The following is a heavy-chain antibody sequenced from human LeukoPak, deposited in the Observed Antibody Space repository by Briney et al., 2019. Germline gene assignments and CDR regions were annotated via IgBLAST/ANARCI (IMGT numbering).Heavy chain of an antibody. CDR2: ISAYNGNT. J-gene: IGHJ6*02. CDR1: GYTFTSYG. Sequence: ASVKVSCKASGYTFTSYGISWVRQAPEQGLEWMGWISAYNGNTNYAQKLQGRVTMTTDTSTSTAYMELRSLRSDDTAVYYCARDRGSYSSSWYTGYYYYYGMDVWGQGTTVTVSS. V-gene: IGHV1-18*01. D-gene: IGHD6-13*01. CDR3: ARDRGSYSSSWYTGYYYYYGMDV.